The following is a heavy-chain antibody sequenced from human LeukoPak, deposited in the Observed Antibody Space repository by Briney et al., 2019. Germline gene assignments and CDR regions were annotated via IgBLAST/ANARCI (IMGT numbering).Heavy chain of an antibody. J-gene: IGHJ4*02. D-gene: IGHD3-22*01. V-gene: IGHV3-23*01. Sequence: GGSLRLSCAASGFTFSRYAMSWVRQAPGTGLEWVSAISGSGGSTYYADSVKGPFTISRDNSKNTLYLQMNSLRAEDTAVYYCAKAFHSSGYYFEFWTFDYWGQGTLVTVSS. CDR2: ISGSGGST. CDR1: GFTFSRYA. CDR3: AKAFHSSGYYFEFWTFDY.